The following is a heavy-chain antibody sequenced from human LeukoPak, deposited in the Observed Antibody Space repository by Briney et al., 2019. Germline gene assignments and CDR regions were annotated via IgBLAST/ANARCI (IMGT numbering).Heavy chain of an antibody. D-gene: IGHD3-22*01. Sequence: PSETLSLTCAVSGGSISSSYWWSWVRQPPGKVLEWIGEIYHSGSTNFNSSRKSRVTISVDKSKNQFSLNLTSVTAADTAVYYCATKRMRVPGDSWGQGTLVTVSS. V-gene: IGHV4-4*02. CDR3: ATKRMRVPGDS. CDR2: IYHSGST. CDR1: GGSISSSYW. J-gene: IGHJ4*02.